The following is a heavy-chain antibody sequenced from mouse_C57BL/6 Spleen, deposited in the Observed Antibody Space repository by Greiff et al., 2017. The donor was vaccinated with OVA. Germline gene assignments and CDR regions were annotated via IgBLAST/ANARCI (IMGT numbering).Heavy chain of an antibody. CDR3: ARDYSNYVGWFAY. J-gene: IGHJ3*01. CDR2: INPNNGGT. V-gene: IGHV1-26*01. CDR1: GYTFTDYY. D-gene: IGHD2-5*01. Sequence: VQLQQSGPELVKPGASVKISCKASGYTFTDYYMNWVKQSHGKSLEWIGDINPNNGGTSYNQKFKGKATLTVDKSSSTAYMELRSLTSEDSAVYYCARDYSNYVGWFAYWGQGTLVTVSA.